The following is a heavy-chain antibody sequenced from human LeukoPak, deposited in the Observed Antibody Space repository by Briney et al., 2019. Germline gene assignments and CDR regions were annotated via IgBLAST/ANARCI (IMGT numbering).Heavy chain of an antibody. J-gene: IGHJ2*01. V-gene: IGHV3-23*01. CDR1: GFTFTSYA. D-gene: IGHD6-13*01. Sequence: GGSLRLSCAASGFTFTSYAMSWVRQAPGKGLEWVSSISGSGGGTFYADSVKGRSTISRDNSKNTLYLQMDSLRAGDTAVYYCARAGYSSSWYPRYFDLWGRGTLVTVSS. CDR2: ISGSGGGT. CDR3: ARAGYSSSWYPRYFDL.